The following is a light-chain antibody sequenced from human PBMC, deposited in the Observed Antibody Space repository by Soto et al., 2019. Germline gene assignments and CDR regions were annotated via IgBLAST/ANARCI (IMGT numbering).Light chain of an antibody. J-gene: IGKJ1*01. V-gene: IGKV3-11*01. Sequence: EIVLTQSPATLSLSPGERATLSCRAVQSVRTYLAWYQQKPGRAPRLLIYDASSRATGIPARFSGSGSGTEFTLTISSLEPEDFAVYDCQQRSNWPVTFGQGTRVEIK. CDR2: DAS. CDR1: QSVRTY. CDR3: QQRSNWPVT.